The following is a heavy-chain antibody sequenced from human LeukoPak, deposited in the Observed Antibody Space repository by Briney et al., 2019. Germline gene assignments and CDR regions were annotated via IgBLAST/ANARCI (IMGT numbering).Heavy chain of an antibody. V-gene: IGHV3-30*03. Sequence: GGSLRLSCAASGFTFSSYGMHWVRQAPGKGLEWVAVVSSDGSIDYYADSVRGRFTVSRDNSKNTMYLQVNSLRAEDTAVYYCARPKTDGYGEYFDYWGQGTLVTVSS. CDR3: ARPKTDGYGEYFDY. D-gene: IGHD5-24*01. CDR1: GFTFSSYG. J-gene: IGHJ4*02. CDR2: VSSDGSID.